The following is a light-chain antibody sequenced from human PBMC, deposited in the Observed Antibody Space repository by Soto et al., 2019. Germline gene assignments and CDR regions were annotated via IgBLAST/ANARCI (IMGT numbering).Light chain of an antibody. V-gene: IGLV2-14*03. J-gene: IGLJ2*01. CDR1: SSDVGGYNY. CDR2: DVT. Sequence: QSALTQPASVSGSPGQSITISCTGTSSDVGGYNYVSWYQQHPGKVPKLMIYDVTHRPSGVSNRFSGSKSGNTASLTISGLQAEDEADYYCSSYTTSSSVVFGGGTKLTFL. CDR3: SSYTTSSSVV.